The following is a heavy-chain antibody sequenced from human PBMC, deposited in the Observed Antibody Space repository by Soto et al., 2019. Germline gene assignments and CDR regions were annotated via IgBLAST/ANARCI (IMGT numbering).Heavy chain of an antibody. V-gene: IGHV4-39*01. CDR2: IFYSGVT. CDR3: ARMRWITIFGMVITGYFDY. J-gene: IGHJ4*02. CDR1: VGSMTSISHY. D-gene: IGHD3-3*01. Sequence: QLHLQESGPGLVKPSETLSLTCSVSVGSMTSISHYWGWIRQPPGKGLGWIGSIFYSGVTYFNPSLKSRVTISVDTSKKQFSLKLSSVTAADTAVYYCARMRWITIFGMVITGYFDYWGQGTLVTVSS.